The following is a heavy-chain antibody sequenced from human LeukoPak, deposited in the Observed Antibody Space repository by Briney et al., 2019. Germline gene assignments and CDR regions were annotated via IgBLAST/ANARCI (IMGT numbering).Heavy chain of an antibody. CDR3: ARVRDYSNSPALFDY. V-gene: IGHV1-69*02. Sequence: ASVKVSCKASGGTFSSYTISWVRQAPGQGLEWMGRIIPILGIANYAQKFQGRVTITADESTSTAYMELSSLRSEDTAVYYCARVRDYSNSPALFDYWGQGTLVTVSS. D-gene: IGHD4-11*01. CDR2: IIPILGIA. J-gene: IGHJ4*02. CDR1: GGTFSSYT.